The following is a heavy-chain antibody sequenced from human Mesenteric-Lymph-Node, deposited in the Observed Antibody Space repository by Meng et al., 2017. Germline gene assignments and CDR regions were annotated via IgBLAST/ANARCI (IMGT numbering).Heavy chain of an antibody. CDR3: ATDPYDGSGYEYFDY. Sequence: ASVKVSCKASGGTFTSYAISWVRQAPGQGLEWMGWISAYNGNTNYAQKVQGRVTMTTDTSTSTAFMELRSLRSDETDVYYCATDPYDGSGYEYFDYWGQGTLVTVSS. CDR1: GGTFTSYA. V-gene: IGHV1-18*01. CDR2: ISAYNGNT. D-gene: IGHD3-22*01. J-gene: IGHJ4*02.